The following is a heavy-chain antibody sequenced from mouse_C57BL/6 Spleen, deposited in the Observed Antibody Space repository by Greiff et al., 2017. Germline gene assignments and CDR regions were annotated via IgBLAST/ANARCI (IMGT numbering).Heavy chain of an antibody. CDR3: ARQNSNFLDY. CDR1: GFTFSSYG. V-gene: IGHV5-6*01. Sequence: EVQVVESGGDLVKPGGSLKLSCAASGFTFSSYGMSWVRQTPDKRLEWVATISSGGSYTYYPDSVKGRFTISRDNAKNTLYLQMSSLKSEDTAMYYGARQNSNFLDYWGQGTTLTVSS. CDR2: ISSGGSYT. J-gene: IGHJ2*01. D-gene: IGHD2-5*01.